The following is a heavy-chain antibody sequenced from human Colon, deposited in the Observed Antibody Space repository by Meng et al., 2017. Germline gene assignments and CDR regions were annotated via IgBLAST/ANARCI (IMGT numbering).Heavy chain of an antibody. CDR1: GYTSTGSY. D-gene: IGHD3-10*01. Sequence: VDLVQSGGEVKKPGASVKVSCKASGYTSTGSYVHLVRQAPGQGLECIGWINPNSGVTNYAQKFQDRVTMTRDTSITTAYMELSNLRSDDTALYYCFVWFGASSTSFDHWGQGSLVTVSS. CDR3: FVWFGASSTSFDH. CDR2: INPNSGVT. V-gene: IGHV1-2*02. J-gene: IGHJ4*02.